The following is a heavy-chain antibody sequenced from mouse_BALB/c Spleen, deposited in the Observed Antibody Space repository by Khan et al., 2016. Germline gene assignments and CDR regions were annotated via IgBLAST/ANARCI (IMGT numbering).Heavy chain of an antibody. V-gene: IGHV1S135*01. CDR2: IDPYNGGT. J-gene: IGHJ4*01. CDR1: GYTFTSYN. Sequence: VQLQQSGPELVKPGASVKVSCTASGYTFTSYNMYWVKQSHGKSLEWIGYIDPYNGGTNYNPKFKGKATFTVDKSSSTVFMQLNSLTSADYAVYYCASDLLWYAMDYWGQGTSVTVSS. D-gene: IGHD2-1*01. CDR3: ASDLLWYAMDY.